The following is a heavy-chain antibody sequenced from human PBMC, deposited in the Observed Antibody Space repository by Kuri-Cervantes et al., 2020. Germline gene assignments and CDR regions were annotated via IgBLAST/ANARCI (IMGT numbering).Heavy chain of an antibody. CDR2: ISSSSSTI. CDR3: ARGPGYSYGWRDAFDI. CDR1: GFSFSSYS. D-gene: IGHD5-18*01. Sequence: ETLSLTCAASGFSFSSYSMNWVRQAPGKGLEWVSYISSSSSTIYYADSVKGRFTISRDNAKNSLYLQMNSLRDEDTAVYYCARGPGYSYGWRDAFDIWGQGTMVTVSS. J-gene: IGHJ3*02. V-gene: IGHV3-48*02.